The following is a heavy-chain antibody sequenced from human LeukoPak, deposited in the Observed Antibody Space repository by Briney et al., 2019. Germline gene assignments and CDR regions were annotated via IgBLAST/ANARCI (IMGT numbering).Heavy chain of an antibody. CDR2: INTNTGGT. CDR3: ARDSRDTRFDY. D-gene: IGHD3-3*01. J-gene: IGHJ4*02. CDR1: GYTFTDYY. Sequence: GASVKVSCKASGYTFTDYYIHWVRQAPGQGLEWMGWINTNTGGTYSAQNFQGRVTMTRDTSISTAYMELSRLTSDDTAVYYCARDSRDTRFDYWGQGTLVTVSS. V-gene: IGHV1-2*02.